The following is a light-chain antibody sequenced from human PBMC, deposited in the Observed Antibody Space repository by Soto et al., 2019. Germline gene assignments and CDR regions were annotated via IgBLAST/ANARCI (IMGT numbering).Light chain of an antibody. V-gene: IGLV2-11*01. CDR2: DVS. CDR1: SSDVGDYND. J-gene: IGLJ1*01. CDR3: CSYAGSYTYV. Sequence: QSALTQPRSVSGSPGQSVTISCTGTSSDVGDYNDVSWYQQHPGTAPKLMIYDVSKWPSGVPDRFSGSKSGNTASLTISGLHAEDEADYYCCSYAGSYTYVFGTGTKLTVL.